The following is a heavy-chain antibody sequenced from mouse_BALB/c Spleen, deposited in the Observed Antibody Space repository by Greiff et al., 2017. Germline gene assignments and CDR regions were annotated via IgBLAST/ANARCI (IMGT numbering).Heavy chain of an antibody. J-gene: IGHJ1*01. V-gene: IGHV3-2*02. Sequence: EVKLQESGPGLVKPSQSLSLTCTVTGYSITSDYAWNWIRQFPGNKLEWMGYISYSGSTSYNPSLKSRISITRDTSKNQFFLQLNSVTTEDTATYYCARRGDYVWYFDVWGAGTTVTVSS. CDR1: GYSITSDYA. D-gene: IGHD2-4*01. CDR2: ISYSGST. CDR3: ARRGDYVWYFDV.